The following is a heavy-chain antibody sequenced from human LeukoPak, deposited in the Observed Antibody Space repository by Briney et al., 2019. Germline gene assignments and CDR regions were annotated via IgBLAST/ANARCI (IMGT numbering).Heavy chain of an antibody. CDR1: GFTFSSYF. CDR3: AKSYSGATRHCDY. CDR2: ISGSGSDT. V-gene: IGHV3-23*01. Sequence: GGSLRLSCAASGFTFSSYFVNWVRQAPGRGLEWVSSISGSGSDTYNADSVKGRFTISKDNSRNTLYLQMNSLRAEDTAVYYCAKSYSGATRHCDYWGQGTLVTVSS. D-gene: IGHD1-26*01. J-gene: IGHJ4*02.